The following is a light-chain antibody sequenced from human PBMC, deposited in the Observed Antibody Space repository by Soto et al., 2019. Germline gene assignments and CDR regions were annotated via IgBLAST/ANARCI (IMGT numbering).Light chain of an antibody. V-gene: IGLV2-14*01. CDR3: SSYTSSSTRV. Sequence: QPASVSGSPGQSITISCTGTSSDVGGYNYVSWYHQHPGKAPKLMIYEVSNLPSGVSNRFSGSKSGNTASLTISGLQAEDEADYYCSSYTSSSTRVFGGWTKLTVL. CDR1: SSDVGGYNY. CDR2: EVS. J-gene: IGLJ3*02.